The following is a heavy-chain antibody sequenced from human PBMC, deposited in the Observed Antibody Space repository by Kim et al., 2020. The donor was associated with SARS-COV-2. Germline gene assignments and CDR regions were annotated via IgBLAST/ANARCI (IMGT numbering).Heavy chain of an antibody. J-gene: IGHJ6*02. Sequence: ASVKVSCKASGYTFTSYYMHWVRQAPGQGLEWMGIINPSGGSTSYAQKFQGRVTMTRDTPTSTVYMELSSLRSEDTAVYYCGRDLSRFVDLWGIVGASPLSNGMDVWGQGTTVTVSS. D-gene: IGHD1-26*01. CDR3: GRDLSRFVDLWGIVGASPLSNGMDV. CDR2: INPSGGST. V-gene: IGHV1-46*01. CDR1: GYTFTSYY.